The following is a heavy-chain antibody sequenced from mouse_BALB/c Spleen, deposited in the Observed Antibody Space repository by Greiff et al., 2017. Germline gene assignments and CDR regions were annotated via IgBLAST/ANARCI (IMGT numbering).Heavy chain of an antibody. Sequence: EVQLQQSGAELVKPGASVKLSCTASGFNIKDTYMHWVKQRPEQGLEWIGRIDPANGNTKYDPKFQGKATITADTSSNTAYLQLSSLTSEDTAVYYCARSTLRLRRTYYAMDYWGQGTSVTVSS. CDR1: GFNIKDTY. CDR3: ARSTLRLRRTYYAMDY. CDR2: IDPANGNT. J-gene: IGHJ4*01. D-gene: IGHD1-2*01. V-gene: IGHV14-3*02.